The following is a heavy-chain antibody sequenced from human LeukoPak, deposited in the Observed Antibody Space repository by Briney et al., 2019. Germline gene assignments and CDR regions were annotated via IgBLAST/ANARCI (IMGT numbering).Heavy chain of an antibody. CDR3: AKEYSNKWVNFDY. CDR2: TSYDGSST. CDR1: GFTFSSYG. V-gene: IGHV3-30*18. Sequence: PGRSLRLSCAASGFTFSSYGMHWVRQAPGKGLEWVAVTSYDGSSTYYADSVKGRFTISRDNSKNTLFLQMNSMRAEDTAVYYCAKEYSNKWVNFDYWGQGTLVTVSS. D-gene: IGHD6-13*01. J-gene: IGHJ4*02.